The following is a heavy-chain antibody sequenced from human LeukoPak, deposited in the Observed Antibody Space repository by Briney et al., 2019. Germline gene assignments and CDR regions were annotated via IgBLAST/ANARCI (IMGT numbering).Heavy chain of an antibody. CDR3: ARDRLRSITIFGVSRNAFDI. CDR2: ISGDGRDI. V-gene: IGHV3-23*01. J-gene: IGHJ3*02. D-gene: IGHD3-3*01. CDR1: AFTFSSYG. Sequence: PGGTLRLSCAASAFTFSSYGMSWVRQAPGKGLEWVSAISGDGRDIFYADAVKGRFTISRDNSRNTLYLEMNSLRADDTAVYYCARDRLRSITIFGVSRNAFDIWGQGTMVTVSS.